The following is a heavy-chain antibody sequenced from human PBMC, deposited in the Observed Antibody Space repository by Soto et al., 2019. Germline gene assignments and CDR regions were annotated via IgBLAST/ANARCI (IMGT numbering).Heavy chain of an antibody. J-gene: IGHJ6*03. CDR2: IHESGSS. Sequence: QVQLQQWGAGLLKPSETLSLTCAVYGGSFSGYYWSWIRQPPGKGLEWIGEIHESGSSQYNPSLKSRVTISVDSTQKQFSLKLSSVAAADKAVYYCARGVVLWYRELSRRGDYYYYMDVWGKGTTVTVSS. D-gene: IGHD3-10*01. CDR1: GGSFSGYY. CDR3: ARGVVLWYRELSRRGDYYYYMDV. V-gene: IGHV4-34*01.